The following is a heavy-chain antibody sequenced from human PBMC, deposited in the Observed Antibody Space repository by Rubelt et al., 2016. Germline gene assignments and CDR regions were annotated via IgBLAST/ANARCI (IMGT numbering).Heavy chain of an antibody. Sequence: EVQLVESGGGLAQPGGSLRLSCAASGFTFSSYSMNWVRQAPGKGLEWVSYISSSSSTIYYADSVKGRFTSSRDNAKNSLYLQMNSLRDEDTAVYYCATQGYCSSTSCYGAYWGQGTLVTVSS. CDR1: GFTFSSYS. D-gene: IGHD2-2*01. CDR2: ISSSSSTI. V-gene: IGHV3-48*02. CDR3: ATQGYCSSTSCYGAY. J-gene: IGHJ4*02.